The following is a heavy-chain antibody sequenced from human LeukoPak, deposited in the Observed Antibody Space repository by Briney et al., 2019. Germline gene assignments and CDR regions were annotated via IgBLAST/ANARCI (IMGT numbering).Heavy chain of an antibody. CDR3: AKSVKTRITIFGVVTRNDY. V-gene: IGHV3-23*01. D-gene: IGHD3-3*01. CDR1: GFTFSSYA. J-gene: IGHJ4*02. Sequence: GGSLRLSCAASGFTFSSYAMSWVRQAPGKGLEWVSAISGSGGSTYYADSVKGRFTISRDNSKNTLYLEMNSLRAEDTAVYYCAKSVKTRITIFGVVTRNDYWGQGTLVTVSS. CDR2: ISGSGGST.